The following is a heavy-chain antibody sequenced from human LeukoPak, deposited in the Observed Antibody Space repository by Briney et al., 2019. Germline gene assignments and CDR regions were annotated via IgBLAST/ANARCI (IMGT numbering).Heavy chain of an antibody. V-gene: IGHV3-23*01. J-gene: IGHJ4*02. D-gene: IGHD1-26*01. CDR2: ISVSASHT. CDR1: GFTFIRYG. CDR3: VKDYSSGEWELRGFFDLSYFDY. Sequence: PGGSLRLSCEASGFTFIRYGMGWVRQAPGKGLGWGSVISVSASHTYSAASVKGGLPIYRANSQDPVSLQMTSLRAEDTDVYYCVKDYSSGEWELRGFFDLSYFDYWGQGSLVTDSS.